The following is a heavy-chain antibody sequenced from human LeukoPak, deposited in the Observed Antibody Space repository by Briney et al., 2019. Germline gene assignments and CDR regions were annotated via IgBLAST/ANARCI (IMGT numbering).Heavy chain of an antibody. J-gene: IGHJ6*03. Sequence: GGSLRLSCAASGFTFSSYGMHWVRQAPGKGLEWVAVILSDGSKEFYTDSVKGRFTISRDNSKNTLYLQMNSLRAEDTAVYYCAKEYAGSHYYYYYMDVWGKGTTVTVSS. CDR1: GFTFSSYG. CDR2: ILSDGSKE. CDR3: AKEYAGSHYYYYYMDV. V-gene: IGHV3-33*06.